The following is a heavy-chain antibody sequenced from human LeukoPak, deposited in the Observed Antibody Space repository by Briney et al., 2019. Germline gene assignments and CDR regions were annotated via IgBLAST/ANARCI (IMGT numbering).Heavy chain of an antibody. D-gene: IGHD1-26*01. CDR3: ARVGSDGSYFDY. J-gene: IGHJ4*02. CDR2: MYFSGRT. CDR1: GGSMTNYY. V-gene: IGHV4-4*07. Sequence: PSETLSLTCTVSGGSMTNYYWSWIRRPAGKGLEWIGRMYFSGRTHYNPSLKSRVTMSVDTSKNQFSLKVSSVTAADTAVYYCARVGSDGSYFDYWGQGTLVTVSS.